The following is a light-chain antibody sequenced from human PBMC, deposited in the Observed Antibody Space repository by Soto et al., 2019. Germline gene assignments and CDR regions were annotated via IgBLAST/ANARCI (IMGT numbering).Light chain of an antibody. CDR2: DAS. Sequence: EIVLTQSPDTLSLSPGERATLSCRASESVTFGYLAWYQQRPGQSPRLLFSDASSRAPGIPDSFSAGGSGTDFTLTINRVEPDDFAMYYFQQYNTAAPYSFGQGTRLEIK. CDR1: ESVTFGY. CDR3: QQYNTAAPYS. V-gene: IGKV3-20*01. J-gene: IGKJ2*01.